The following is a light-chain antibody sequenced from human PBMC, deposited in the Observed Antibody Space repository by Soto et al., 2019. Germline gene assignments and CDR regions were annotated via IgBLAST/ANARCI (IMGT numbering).Light chain of an antibody. CDR2: DAS. CDR1: QSISSW. J-gene: IGKJ1*01. V-gene: IGKV1-5*01. Sequence: DIQMTQSPSTLSASVGDRVTITCRDSQSISSWLAWYQQKPGRAPKVLIFDASSLESGVPSRFSGSGSATEFTLTISSLQPDDFATYYCQQYTTYPWTFGQGTKVEIK. CDR3: QQYTTYPWT.